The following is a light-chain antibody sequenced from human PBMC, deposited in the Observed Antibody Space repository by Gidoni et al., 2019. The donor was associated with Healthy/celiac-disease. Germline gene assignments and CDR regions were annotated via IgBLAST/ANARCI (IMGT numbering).Light chain of an antibody. J-gene: IGKJ2*01. V-gene: IGKV3-15*01. CDR2: GAS. CDR3: QQYNNWPRRT. CDR1: QSVSSN. Sequence: EIVMTQSPATLSVSPGERATLSCRASQSVSSNLAWYQQKPGQAPRLLIYGASTRATGIPARFSGSGSGTEFTLTISSLQYEDFAVYYCQQYNNWPRRTFGQGTKLEIK.